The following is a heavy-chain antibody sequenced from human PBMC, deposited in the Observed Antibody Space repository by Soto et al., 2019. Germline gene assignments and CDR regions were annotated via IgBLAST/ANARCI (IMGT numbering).Heavy chain of an antibody. CDR3: GKALFFFCRSTSCYESQYFDN. J-gene: IGHJ4*02. CDR2: ISGSGGST. D-gene: IGHD2-2*01. V-gene: IGHV3-23*01. CDR1: GFTFSSYA. Sequence: PGGSLRLSCAASGFTFSSYAMSWVRQAPGKGLEWVSAISGSGGSTYYADSVKGRFTISRDNSKNTLYLQMNSLRAEDTAVYYCGKALFFFCRSTSCYESQYFDNGGQGTLVTVPS.